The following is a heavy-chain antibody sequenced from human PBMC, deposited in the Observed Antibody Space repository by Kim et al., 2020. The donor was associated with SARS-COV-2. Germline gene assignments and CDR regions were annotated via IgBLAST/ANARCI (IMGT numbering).Heavy chain of an antibody. Sequence: GESLKISCKGSGYSFTSYWIGWVRQMPGKGLEWMGIIYPGDSDTRYSPSFQGQVTISADKSISTAYLQWSSLKASDTAMYYCARLGLWGYDWDYYGMDVWGQGTTVTVSS. CDR1: GYSFTSYW. CDR3: ARLGLWGYDWDYYGMDV. D-gene: IGHD5-12*01. V-gene: IGHV5-51*01. J-gene: IGHJ6*02. CDR2: IYPGDSDT.